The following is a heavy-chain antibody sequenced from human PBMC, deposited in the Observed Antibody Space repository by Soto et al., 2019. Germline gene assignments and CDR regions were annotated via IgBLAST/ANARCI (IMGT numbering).Heavy chain of an antibody. CDR1: GFSLSTNEVG. CDR2: IYWHGDK. Sequence: QITLKESGPTLVKPTQTLTLTCTFSGFSLSTNEVGVGWIRQPPGKALEWLALIYWHGDKRYSPSLKSRLTITKETSKNQVVITMTNMDPVDTATYFCARGGQHMPPYYFDYWGQGTLVTVSS. CDR3: ARGGQHMPPYYFDY. V-gene: IGHV2-5*01. J-gene: IGHJ4*02. D-gene: IGHD2-21*01.